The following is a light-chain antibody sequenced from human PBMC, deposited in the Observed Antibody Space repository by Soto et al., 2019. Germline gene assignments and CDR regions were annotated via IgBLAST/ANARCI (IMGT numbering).Light chain of an antibody. CDR3: HQYNDWPVYT. Sequence: EIVMTQSQANLSVSPGGRATLSRRGSQTVHSNLAWYQHKSGQAPRLIIYAATTRATGISARISGSGSGTEFTLTITSLQSEDSAVYFCHQYNDWPVYTFGPGTKLEIK. V-gene: IGKV3-15*01. J-gene: IGKJ2*01. CDR1: QTVHSN. CDR2: AAT.